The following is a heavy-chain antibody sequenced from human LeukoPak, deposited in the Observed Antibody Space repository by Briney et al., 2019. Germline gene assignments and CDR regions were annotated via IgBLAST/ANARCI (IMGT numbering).Heavy chain of an antibody. Sequence: PGGSLRLSCAASGFTFSSYAMSWVRQAPGKGLEWVSAISGSGGSTYYADSVKGRFTISRDNSKNTLYLQMNSLRAEDTAVYYCATRRVGQYYFDYWGQGTLVTVSS. D-gene: IGHD1-26*01. J-gene: IGHJ4*02. CDR3: ATRRVGQYYFDY. V-gene: IGHV3-23*01. CDR2: ISGSGGST. CDR1: GFTFSSYA.